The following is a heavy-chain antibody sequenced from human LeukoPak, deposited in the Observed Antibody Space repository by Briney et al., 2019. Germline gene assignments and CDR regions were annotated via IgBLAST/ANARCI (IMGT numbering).Heavy chain of an antibody. D-gene: IGHD2-15*01. Sequence: ASVKVSCKASGYTFTSYGITWVRQAPGQGLEWMGWISAYNGNTNYAQKFQGRLTMTTDTSTNTAYMELRSLRPNDTAVYYCARDFFHGHCSGLTCFLLDSWGQGSLVTVSS. CDR3: ARDFFHGHCSGLTCFLLDS. J-gene: IGHJ4*02. CDR1: GYTFTSYG. CDR2: ISAYNGNT. V-gene: IGHV1-18*01.